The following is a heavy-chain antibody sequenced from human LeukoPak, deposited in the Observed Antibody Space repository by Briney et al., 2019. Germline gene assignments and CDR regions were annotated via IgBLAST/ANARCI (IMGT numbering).Heavy chain of an antibody. Sequence: SETLSLTCTVSGGSISTTGYYWAWIRQPPGKGLEWIGYIYYSGSTNYNPFLKSRVTISVDTSKNRFSLKLSSVTAADTAVYYCAVKGNDYGDYWGQGTLVTVSS. CDR1: GGSISTTGYY. CDR3: AVKGNDYGDY. D-gene: IGHD3-10*01. CDR2: IYYSGST. V-gene: IGHV4-61*05. J-gene: IGHJ4*02.